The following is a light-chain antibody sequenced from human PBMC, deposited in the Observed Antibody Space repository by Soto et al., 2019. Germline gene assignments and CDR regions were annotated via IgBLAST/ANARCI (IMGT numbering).Light chain of an antibody. CDR1: HDIRKY. CDR3: QQYYSYPRT. Sequence: DIQMTQSPSSLSASVGDRVTITCQASHDIRKYLNWYQQKPGKAPKLLIYAASTLQSGVPSRFSGSGSGTDFTLTISCLQSEDFATYYCQQYYSYPRTFGQGTRLEIK. J-gene: IGKJ5*01. CDR2: AAS. V-gene: IGKV1-16*01.